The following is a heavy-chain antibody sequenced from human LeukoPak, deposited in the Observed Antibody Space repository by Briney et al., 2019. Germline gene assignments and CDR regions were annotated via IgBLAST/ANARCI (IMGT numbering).Heavy chain of an antibody. J-gene: IGHJ4*02. V-gene: IGHV3-30*04. CDR3: AREYCGGDCLGFDY. CDR1: GFTFSSYA. Sequence: GGSLRLSCAASGFTFSSYAMHWVRQAPGKGLEWVAVISYDGSNKYYADSVKGRFTISRDNSKNTLYLQMNSLSAEDTAVYYCAREYCGGDCLGFDYWGQGTLVTVSS. D-gene: IGHD2-21*02. CDR2: ISYDGSNK.